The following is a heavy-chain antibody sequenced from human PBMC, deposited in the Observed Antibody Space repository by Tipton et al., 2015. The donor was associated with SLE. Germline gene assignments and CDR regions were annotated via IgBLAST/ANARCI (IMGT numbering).Heavy chain of an antibody. Sequence: LRLSCTVSGGSISNYYWSWIRQPPGKGLEWIGYIYYSGTTNYNPSLKSRVTISVDTSKNQFSLKLSSVTAADTAVYYCARLGTGIFDYWGQGTLVTVSS. CDR1: GGSISNYY. CDR2: IYYSGTT. J-gene: IGHJ4*02. D-gene: IGHD1-1*01. V-gene: IGHV4-59*01. CDR3: ARLGTGIFDY.